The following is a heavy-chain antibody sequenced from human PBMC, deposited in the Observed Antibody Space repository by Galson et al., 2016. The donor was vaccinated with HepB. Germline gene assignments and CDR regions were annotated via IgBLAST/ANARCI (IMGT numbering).Heavy chain of an antibody. J-gene: IGHJ5*02. CDR1: GGSISRDSY. V-gene: IGHV4-39*01. D-gene: IGHD2/OR15-2a*01. Sequence: SETLSLTCIVSGGSISRDSYWGWIRQPPGRGLERIGSIYSNEDTYYNPSVKSRVTISVETSKNQFSLRLNSVAAADTGVYYCARSVIRWLDLWGRGILVTVSS. CDR3: ARSVIRWLDL. CDR2: IYSNEDT.